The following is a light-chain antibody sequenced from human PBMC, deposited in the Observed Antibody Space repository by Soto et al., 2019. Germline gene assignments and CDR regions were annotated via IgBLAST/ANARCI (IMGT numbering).Light chain of an antibody. CDR1: QSISSY. CDR2: AAS. J-gene: IGKJ5*01. CDR3: QQSYSTPRIT. Sequence: DIQMTQSPSSLSASVGDRVTITCRASQSISSYLNWYQQKKGKAPKLLIYAASSLQSGVPSRFSGSGSGTDFTLTIGSLQPEDFATYDCQQSYSTPRITFGQGTRLEIK. V-gene: IGKV1-39*01.